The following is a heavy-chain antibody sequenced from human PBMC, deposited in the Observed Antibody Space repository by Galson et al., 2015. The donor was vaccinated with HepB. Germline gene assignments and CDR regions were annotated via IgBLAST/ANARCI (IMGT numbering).Heavy chain of an antibody. V-gene: IGHV5-51*01. CDR3: TKGAVAGQGGTFDY. CDR2: LYPGDSDT. J-gene: IGHJ4*02. CDR1: GYKFSTYW. D-gene: IGHD6-19*01. Sequence: QSGAEVKKPGESLKISCKASGYKFSTYWIGWVRQMPGKGLEWMGILYPGDSDTRYSPSFQGQVTISADKPISTAYLQWSSLKVSDTAMYYCTKGAVAGQGGTFDYWGQGTLVTVSS.